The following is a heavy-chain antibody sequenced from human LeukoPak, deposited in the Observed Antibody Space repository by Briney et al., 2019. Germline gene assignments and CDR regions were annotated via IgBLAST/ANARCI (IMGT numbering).Heavy chain of an antibody. D-gene: IGHD2-15*01. V-gene: IGHV4-59*01. J-gene: IGHJ3*02. CDR1: GGSFSSYY. Sequence: SETLSLTCAVYGGSFSSYYWSWIRQPPGKGLEWIGYIYYSGSTNYNPSLKSRVTISVDTSKNQFSLKLSSVTAAVTAVYYCAXXXXXXXXVVHDAFDIWGQGTMVTVSS. CDR3: AXXXXXXXXVVHDAFDI. CDR2: IYYSGST.